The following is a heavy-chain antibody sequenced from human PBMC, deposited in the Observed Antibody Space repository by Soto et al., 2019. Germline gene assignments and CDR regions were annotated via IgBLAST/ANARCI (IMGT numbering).Heavy chain of an antibody. V-gene: IGHV3-30*18. CDR3: AKDRWPSCTNGVCYRGGYY. CDR1: GFTFSAYA. Sequence: QVQLVDSGGGVVQSGRSLRLSCTASGFTFSAYAMHWVRQAPGKGLEWVAVISYDGNNQYYADSVKGRFTISRDNSKNTLALQMNSLRVEDTAVYYCAKDRWPSCTNGVCYRGGYYGGQGTMFTVSS. D-gene: IGHD2-8*01. CDR2: ISYDGNNQ. J-gene: IGHJ4*02.